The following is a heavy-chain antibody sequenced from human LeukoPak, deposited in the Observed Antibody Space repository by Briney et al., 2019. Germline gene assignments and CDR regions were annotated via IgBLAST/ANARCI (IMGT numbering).Heavy chain of an antibody. CDR2: ISGSGGST. CDR3: AKDPRYCSSTSCKSYYGMDV. Sequence: GGSLRLSCAASGFTVSSYAMSWVRQAPGKGLEWVSAISGSGGSTYYADSVKGRFTISRDNSKNTMYLQMNSLRAEDTPVYYCAKDPRYCSSTSCKSYYGMDVWGQGTTVTVSS. J-gene: IGHJ6*02. CDR1: GFTVSSYA. D-gene: IGHD2-2*01. V-gene: IGHV3-23*01.